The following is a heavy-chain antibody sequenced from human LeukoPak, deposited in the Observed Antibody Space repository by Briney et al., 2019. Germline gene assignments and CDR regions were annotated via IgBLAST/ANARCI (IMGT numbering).Heavy chain of an antibody. CDR2: INTNTGNP. J-gene: IGHJ4*02. D-gene: IGHD3-10*01. Sequence: ASVKVSCKASGYKFTTYAMNWVRQAPGQGLEWMGWINTNTGNPKYAQDFSGRFVFSLDTSVSTAYLQISSLKAEDTAVYYCARAPAGYYYGSGSYCLSYWGQGTLVTVSS. CDR3: ARAPAGYYYGSGSYCLSY. V-gene: IGHV7-4-1*02. CDR1: GYKFTTYA.